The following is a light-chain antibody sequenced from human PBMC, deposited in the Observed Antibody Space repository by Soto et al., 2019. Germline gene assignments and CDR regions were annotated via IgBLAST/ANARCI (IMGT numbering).Light chain of an antibody. Sequence: QSVLTQPASVSGSPGQSITISCSGTSSNIGGYNVVSWYQQQPGKAPKVIVYEVIKRPSGVSDRFSGSTSGSTASLTISGLQAEDESEYYGCSYVGATTYVFGSGTKLTVL. J-gene: IGLJ1*01. CDR2: EVI. CDR3: CSYVGATTYV. V-gene: IGLV2-23*02. CDR1: SSNIGGYNV.